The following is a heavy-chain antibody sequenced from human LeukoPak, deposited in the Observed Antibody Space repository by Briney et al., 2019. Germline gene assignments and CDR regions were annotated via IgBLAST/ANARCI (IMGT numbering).Heavy chain of an antibody. CDR2: INPNSDGT. D-gene: IGHD6-13*01. CDR3: ARCSASSSCHQDY. J-gene: IGHJ4*02. Sequence: ASVKVSCNASGYTFTGYYMHWVRQAPGQGLEWMGWINPNSDGTNYAQKFQGRVTMTRDTSISTAYMELSRLRSDDTAVYYCARCSASSSCHQDYWGQGTLVTVSS. CDR1: GYTFTGYY. V-gene: IGHV1-2*02.